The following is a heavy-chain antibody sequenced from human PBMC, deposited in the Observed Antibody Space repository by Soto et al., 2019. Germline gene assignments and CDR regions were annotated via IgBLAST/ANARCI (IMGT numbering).Heavy chain of an antibody. J-gene: IGHJ4*02. CDR1: GFTFSDYY. Sequence: NPGGSLRLSCAASGFTFSDYYMSWIRQAPGKGLEWVSYISSSGSTIYYADSVKGRFTISRDNAKNSLYLQMNSLRAEDTAVYYCARVIKGYSSSLYQDYWGQGTLVTVSS. CDR2: ISSSGSTI. CDR3: ARVIKGYSSSLYQDY. D-gene: IGHD6-13*01. V-gene: IGHV3-11*01.